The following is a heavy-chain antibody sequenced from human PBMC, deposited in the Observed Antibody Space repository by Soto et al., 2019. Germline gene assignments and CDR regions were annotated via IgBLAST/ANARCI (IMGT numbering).Heavy chain of an antibody. CDR2: IKSKTDGGTT. D-gene: IGHD6-19*01. CDR1: GFTFSNAW. CDR3: TTDLAVAGGHAFDI. Sequence: EVQLVESGGGLVKPGGSLRLSCAASGFTFSNAWMSLVRQAPGKGLEWVGRIKSKTDGGTTDYAAPVKGRFTISRDDSKKTLYLQMNSLKTEDTAVYYCTTDLAVAGGHAFDIWGQGTMVTVSS. J-gene: IGHJ3*02. V-gene: IGHV3-15*01.